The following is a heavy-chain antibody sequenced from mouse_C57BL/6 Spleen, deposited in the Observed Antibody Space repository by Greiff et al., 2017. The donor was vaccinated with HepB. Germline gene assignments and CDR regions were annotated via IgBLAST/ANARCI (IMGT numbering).Heavy chain of an antibody. CDR2: IHPNSGST. Sequence: QVQLQQPGAELVKPGASVKLSCKASGYTFTSYWMHWVKQRPGQGLEWIGMIHPNSGSTNYNEKFKSKATLTVDKSSSTAYMQLSSLTSEDSAVYYCARVLPSYWYFDVWGTGTTVTVSS. D-gene: IGHD1-1*01. CDR3: ARVLPSYWYFDV. J-gene: IGHJ1*03. V-gene: IGHV1-64*01. CDR1: GYTFTSYW.